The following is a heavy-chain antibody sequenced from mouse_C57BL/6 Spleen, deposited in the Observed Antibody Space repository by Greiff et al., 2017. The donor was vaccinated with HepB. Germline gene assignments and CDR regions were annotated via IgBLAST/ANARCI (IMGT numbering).Heavy chain of an antibody. Sequence: VKLVESGPGLVQPSQSLSITCTVSGFSFTSYGVHWVRQSPGKGLEWLGVIWSGGSTDYNAAFISRLSISKDNSKSQVFFKMNSLQADDTAIYYCARNEGITTVVEGYFDVWGTGTTVTVSS. CDR3: ARNEGITTVVEGYFDV. D-gene: IGHD1-1*01. V-gene: IGHV2-2*01. CDR1: GFSFTSYG. J-gene: IGHJ1*03. CDR2: IWSGGST.